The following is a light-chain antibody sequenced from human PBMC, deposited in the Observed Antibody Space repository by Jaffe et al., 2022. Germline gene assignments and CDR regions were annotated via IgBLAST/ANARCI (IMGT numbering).Light chain of an antibody. CDR1: TGTVTSGHY. CDR3: LLSYNLAYWV. V-gene: IGLV7-46*01. J-gene: IGLJ3*02. Sequence: QAVVTQEPSLTVSPGGTVTLTCGSSTGTVTSGHYPYWFQQKPGQAPRTLIYDTRNKYSWTPARVSGSLLGGKAALTLSGAQPEDEADYYCLLSYNLAYWVFGGGTKLTVL. CDR2: DTR.